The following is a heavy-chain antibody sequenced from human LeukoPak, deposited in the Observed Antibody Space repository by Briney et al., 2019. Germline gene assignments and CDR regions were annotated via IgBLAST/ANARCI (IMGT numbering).Heavy chain of an antibody. D-gene: IGHD3-22*01. CDR2: IIPIFGTA. CDR1: GGTFSSYA. V-gene: IGHV1-69*05. J-gene: IGHJ2*01. CDR3: AVGVIRYDSSGPYWYFDL. Sequence: SVKVSCKASGGTFSSYAISWMRQAPGQGLEWMGRIIPIFGTANYAQKFQGRVTITTDESTSTAYMELSSLRSEDTAVYYCAVGVIRYDSSGPYWYFDLWGRGTLVTVSS.